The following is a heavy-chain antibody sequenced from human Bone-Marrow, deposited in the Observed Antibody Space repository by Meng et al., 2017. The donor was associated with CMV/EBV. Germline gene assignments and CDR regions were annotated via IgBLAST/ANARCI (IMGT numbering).Heavy chain of an antibody. Sequence: GRSLRLSCAASGFTFSDYYMSWIRQAPGKGLEWVSYISSSGSTIYYADSVKGRFTISRDNAKNSLYLQMNSLRAEDTAVYYCARGHILGDDAFDIWGQGTMVTVSS. CDR3: ARGHILGDDAFDI. D-gene: IGHD3-16*01. V-gene: IGHV3-11*04. CDR2: ISSSGSTI. J-gene: IGHJ3*02. CDR1: GFTFSDYY.